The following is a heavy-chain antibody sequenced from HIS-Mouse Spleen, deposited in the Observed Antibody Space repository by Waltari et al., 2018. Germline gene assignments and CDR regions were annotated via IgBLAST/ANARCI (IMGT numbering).Heavy chain of an antibody. J-gene: IGHJ4*02. D-gene: IGHD3-3*01. CDR3: ARHTSLRFLEWPLFDY. CDR1: GGSISSYY. Sequence: QVQLQESGPGLVKPSETLSLTCTVSGGSISSYYWSWIRQPPGKGLEWIGYIYYSGRTTSNPSLKGRVTISVATSKNQFSLKLSSVTAADTAVYYCARHTSLRFLEWPLFDYWGQGTLVTVSS. V-gene: IGHV4-59*08. CDR2: IYYSGRT.